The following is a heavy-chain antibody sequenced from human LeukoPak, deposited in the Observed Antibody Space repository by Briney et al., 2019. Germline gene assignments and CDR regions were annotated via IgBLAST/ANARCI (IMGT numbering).Heavy chain of an antibody. CDR2: IYHSGST. CDR1: GGSISSGGYY. V-gene: IGHV4-30-2*01. D-gene: IGHD6-6*01. Sequence: TPSQTPSLTCTVSGGSISSGGYYWSWIRQPPGKGLEWIGYIYHSGSTYYNPSLKSRVTISVDRSKNQFSLKLSSVTAADTAVYYCARLSIAARHFDYWGQGTLVTVSS. J-gene: IGHJ4*02. CDR3: ARLSIAARHFDY.